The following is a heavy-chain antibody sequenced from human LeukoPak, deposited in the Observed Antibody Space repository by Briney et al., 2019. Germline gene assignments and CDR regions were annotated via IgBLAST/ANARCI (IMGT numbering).Heavy chain of an antibody. V-gene: IGHV3-30*02. D-gene: IGHD3-10*01. J-gene: IGHJ4*02. Sequence: PGGSLRLSCTASGSTFRSYGMHWVRQAPGKGLEWLAFIQSDGRNQYYADSVKGQFTISRDNSKNTLFLQMNNLRAEDTAVYYCAKDKSMVRELDYWGQGTLVTVSS. CDR3: AKDKSMVRELDY. CDR2: IQSDGRNQ. CDR1: GSTFRSYG.